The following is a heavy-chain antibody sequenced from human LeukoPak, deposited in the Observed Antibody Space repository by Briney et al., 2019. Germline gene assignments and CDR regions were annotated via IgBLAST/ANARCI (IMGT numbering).Heavy chain of an antibody. J-gene: IGHJ5*02. CDR3: ARHRAHGLLWFGGSIPDSNWFDP. CDR2: IYHSGST. CDR1: GGSISTSNW. D-gene: IGHD3-10*01. V-gene: IGHV4-4*02. Sequence: SETLSLTCAVSGGSISTSNWWSCVRQPPGKVLEWIGEIYHSGSTYYNPSLKSRATISVDTSKNQLSLKLSSVTAADTAVYYCARHRAHGLLWFGGSIPDSNWFDPWGQGTLVTVSS.